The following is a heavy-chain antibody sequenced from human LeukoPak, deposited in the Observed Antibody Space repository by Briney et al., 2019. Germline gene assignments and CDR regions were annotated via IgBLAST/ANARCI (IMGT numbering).Heavy chain of an antibody. J-gene: IGHJ6*04. D-gene: IGHD3-16*02. CDR1: GGTFSSYA. V-gene: IGHV1-69*06. CDR2: IIPIFGTA. CDR3: AASQPYDYVWGSYLKWEYYGMDV. Sequence: ASVKVSCKASGGTFSSYAISWVRQAPGQGLEWMGGIIPIFGTANSAQKFQGRVTITADKSTSTAYMELSSLRSEDTAVYYCAASQPYDYVWGSYLKWEYYGMDVWGKGTTVTVSS.